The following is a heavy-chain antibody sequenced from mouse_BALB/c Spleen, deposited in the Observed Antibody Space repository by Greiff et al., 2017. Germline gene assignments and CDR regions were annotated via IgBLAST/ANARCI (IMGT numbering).Heavy chain of an antibody. D-gene: IGHD2-4*01. Sequence: EVKLVESGGGLVKPGGSLKLSCAASGFTFSDYYMYWVRQTPEKRLEWVATISDGGSYTYYPDSVKGRFTISRDNAKNNLYLQMSSLKSEDTAMYYCARGYDYDEGMDYWGQGTSVTVSS. CDR1: GFTFSDYY. J-gene: IGHJ4*01. CDR2: ISDGGSYT. V-gene: IGHV5-4*02. CDR3: ARGYDYDEGMDY.